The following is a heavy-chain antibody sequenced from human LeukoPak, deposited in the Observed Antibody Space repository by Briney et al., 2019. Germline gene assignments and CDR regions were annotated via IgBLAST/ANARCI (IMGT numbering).Heavy chain of an antibody. CDR3: ASGAITIFGVVTH. J-gene: IGHJ4*02. Sequence: GGSLRLSCAASGFTFSSYAMHWVRQAPGKGLEWVALLSYDGSYEYYADSVKGRFTISRDKSKNTLYLQMNSLRTEDSAVYYCASGAITIFGVVTHWGQGTLVTVSS. D-gene: IGHD3-3*01. CDR2: LSYDGSYE. V-gene: IGHV3-30*04. CDR1: GFTFSSYA.